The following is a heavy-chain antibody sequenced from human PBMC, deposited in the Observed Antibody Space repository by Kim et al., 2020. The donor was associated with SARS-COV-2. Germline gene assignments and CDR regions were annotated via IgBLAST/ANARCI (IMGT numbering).Heavy chain of an antibody. CDR2: INPNSGGT. CDR3: ARDPSASTKFPTSFDP. D-gene: IGHD2-21*01. V-gene: IGHV1-2*02. J-gene: IGHJ5*02. Sequence: ASVKVSCKASGYTFTGYYMHWVRQAPGQGLEWMGWINPNSGGTNYAQKFQGRVTMTRDTSISTAYMELSRLRSDDTAVYYCARDPSASTKFPTSFDPWGQGTLVTVSS. CDR1: GYTFTGYY.